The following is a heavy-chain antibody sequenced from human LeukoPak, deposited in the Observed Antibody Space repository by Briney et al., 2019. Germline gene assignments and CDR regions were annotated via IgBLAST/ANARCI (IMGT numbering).Heavy chain of an antibody. CDR1: GYTFTSYG. D-gene: IGHD3-10*01. CDR3: ARDLLTMVRGVLDY. CDR2: ISVYNGNT. Sequence: ASVKVSCKASGYTFTSYGINWVRQSPGQGLEWMGWISVYNGNTNYAQKLQGRVTMTTDTSTSTGYMGLRSLRSDDTAVYYCARDLLTMVRGVLDYWGQGTLVTVSS. V-gene: IGHV1-18*01. J-gene: IGHJ4*02.